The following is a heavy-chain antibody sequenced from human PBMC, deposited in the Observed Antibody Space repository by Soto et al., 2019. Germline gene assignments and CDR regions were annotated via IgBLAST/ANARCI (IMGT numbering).Heavy chain of an antibody. V-gene: IGHV3-21*01. CDR1: GFTFSSYS. CDR2: ISSSSSYI. D-gene: IGHD2-15*01. J-gene: IGHJ4*02. Sequence: EVQLVESGGGLVKPGGSLRLSCAASGFTFSSYSMNWVRQAPGKGLEWVSSISSSSSYIYYADSVKGRFTISRDNAKNSLFLQMNSLRAEDTAVYYCARDLMVAATREGYCDYWGQGTLVTVAS. CDR3: ARDLMVAATREGYCDY.